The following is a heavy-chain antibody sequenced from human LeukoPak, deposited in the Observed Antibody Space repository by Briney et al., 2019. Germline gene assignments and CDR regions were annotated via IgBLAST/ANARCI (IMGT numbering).Heavy chain of an antibody. Sequence: PGGSLRLSCAASGFTFSSYSMNWVRQAPGKGLEWVSSISSSSSYIYYADSVKGRFTISRDNAKNSLYLQMNSLRAEDTAVYYCARCSSSWYRKGDAFDIWGQGTMVTVSS. CDR3: ARCSSSWYRKGDAFDI. CDR1: GFTFSSYS. V-gene: IGHV3-21*01. D-gene: IGHD6-13*01. CDR2: ISSSSSYI. J-gene: IGHJ3*02.